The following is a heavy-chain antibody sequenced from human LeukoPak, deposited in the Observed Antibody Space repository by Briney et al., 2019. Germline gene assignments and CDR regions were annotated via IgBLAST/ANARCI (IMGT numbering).Heavy chain of an antibody. V-gene: IGHV4-39*07. CDR1: GGSISSSSYY. D-gene: IGHD5-18*01. J-gene: IGHJ4*02. CDR3: ASVSGYSYPYYFDY. CDR2: VYYSGTT. Sequence: PSGTLSLTCTVSGGSISSSSYYWGWIRLPPGKGLEWIGSVYYSGTTYYNPPSLKSRVTISVDTSKNQFSLRLSSVTAADTAVYYCASVSGYSYPYYFDYWGQGTLVTVSS.